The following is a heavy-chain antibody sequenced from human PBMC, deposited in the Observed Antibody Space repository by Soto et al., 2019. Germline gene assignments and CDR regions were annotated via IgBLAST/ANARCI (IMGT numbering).Heavy chain of an antibody. Sequence: SETLSLTCTVSGCSITNSYWSWIRQPPGKGLEWIGNIHHSGSTNNSPSLKSRLTMSLDTSNKQLSLKLTSVTAADTAVYYCARLLSFGSSWYYFDYWGQGTLVTVSS. J-gene: IGHJ4*02. CDR3: ARLLSFGSSWYYFDY. CDR2: IHHSGST. D-gene: IGHD6-13*01. CDR1: GCSITNSY. V-gene: IGHV4-59*08.